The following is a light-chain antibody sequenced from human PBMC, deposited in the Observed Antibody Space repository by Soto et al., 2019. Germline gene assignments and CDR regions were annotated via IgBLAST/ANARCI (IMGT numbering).Light chain of an antibody. J-gene: IGKJ3*01. CDR2: GAS. CDR1: QSVSSSY. V-gene: IGKV3-20*01. CDR3: QQYGSSPFT. Sequence: ESVLTQSPGTLSMSPGERATLSCMASQSVSSSYSAWYQQKPGQAPRLLIYGASSRATCIPDSFSGSGSGTDFTLTISRLEPEDCAVYYCQQYGSSPFTFGPGTKVDIK.